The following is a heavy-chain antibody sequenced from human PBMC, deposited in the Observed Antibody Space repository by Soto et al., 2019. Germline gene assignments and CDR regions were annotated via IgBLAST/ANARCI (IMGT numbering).Heavy chain of an antibody. J-gene: IGHJ6*02. CDR2: ICWDDDK. Sequence: QITLEESGPTLVRPTQTLTLTCTFSGFSLTTNGVGVGWIRQPPGKALEWLAIICWDDDKRYSPSLKSRLTITKDTSRNQVVLTMSNMDPVDTATYYCAHTQADPYYYYGMDVWGQGTTVTVSS. V-gene: IGHV2-5*02. CDR3: AHTQADPYYYYGMDV. D-gene: IGHD2-15*01. CDR1: GFSLTTNGVG.